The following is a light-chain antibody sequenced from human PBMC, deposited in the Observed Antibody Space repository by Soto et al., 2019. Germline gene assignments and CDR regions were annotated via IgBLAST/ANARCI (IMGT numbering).Light chain of an antibody. Sequence: QAVLTQPPSASGTPGQWVTIPCSGSSSNIGNNYVYWYQQLPGTTPKLLIYRNNQRPSGVPARFSGSKSGTSASLAISGLRSEDEADYYCAAWDDTLRGHYVFGGGTKLTVL. CDR1: SSNIGNNY. CDR2: RNN. J-gene: IGLJ2*01. V-gene: IGLV1-47*01. CDR3: AAWDDTLRGHYV.